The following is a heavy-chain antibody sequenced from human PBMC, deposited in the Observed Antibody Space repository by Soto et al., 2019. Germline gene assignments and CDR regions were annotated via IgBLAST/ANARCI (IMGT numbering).Heavy chain of an antibody. CDR2: ITDNGGST. Sequence: GGSLRLSCAASGFTVSSNYMSWVRQAPGKGLEWVSLITDNGGSTYYADSVKGRFTISRDNAKNTVYLHLNSLRGEDTAVYYCARAQSSTVITSTHFDPWGQGTLVTVSS. D-gene: IGHD4-17*01. CDR1: GFTVSSNY. CDR3: ARAQSSTVITSTHFDP. J-gene: IGHJ5*02. V-gene: IGHV3-53*05.